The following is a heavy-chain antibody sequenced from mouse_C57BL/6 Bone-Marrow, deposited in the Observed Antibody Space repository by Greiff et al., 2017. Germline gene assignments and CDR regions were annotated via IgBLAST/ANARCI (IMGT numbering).Heavy chain of an antibody. CDR1: GYTFTDYY. CDR2: INPNNGGT. CDR3: ARNGYDGYYVSLAY. D-gene: IGHD2-3*01. V-gene: IGHV1-26*01. Sequence: VQLQQSGPELVKPGASVKISCKASGYTFTDYYMNWVKQSHGKSLEWSGDINPNNGGTSYNQKFKGKATLTVDKSSSTAYMELRSLTSEDSAVYYCARNGYDGYYVSLAYWGQGTLVTVSA. J-gene: IGHJ3*01.